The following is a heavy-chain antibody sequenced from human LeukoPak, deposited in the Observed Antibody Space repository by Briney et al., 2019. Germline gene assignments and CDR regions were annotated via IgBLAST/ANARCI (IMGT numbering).Heavy chain of an antibody. D-gene: IGHD2-2*03. CDR3: ARAAPVGYCSSTSCYGEYFDY. J-gene: IGHJ4*02. Sequence: PGGSLRLSCAASGFTFSSYSMNWVRQAPGKGLEWVSSISSSSSYIYYADSVKGRFTISRDNAENSLYLQMNSLRAEDTAVYYCARAAPVGYCSSTSCYGEYFDYWGQGTLVTVSS. CDR1: GFTFSSYS. CDR2: ISSSSSYI. V-gene: IGHV3-21*01.